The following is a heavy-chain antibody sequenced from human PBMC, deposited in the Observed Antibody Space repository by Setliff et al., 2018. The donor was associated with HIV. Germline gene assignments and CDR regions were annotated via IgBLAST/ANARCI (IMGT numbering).Heavy chain of an antibody. J-gene: IGHJ4*02. CDR1: GASISSSSHH. CDR2: IYYTGST. D-gene: IGHD6-13*01. Sequence: PSETLSLTCTVSGASISSSSHHWAWIRQPPGKGLEYIGNIYYTGSTHHNPSLESRVATSVDTSKNQFSLKLSSVTAADTAVYYCARHGGREQQLALDYWGQGTLVTVSS. V-gene: IGHV4-39*01. CDR3: ARHGGREQQLALDY.